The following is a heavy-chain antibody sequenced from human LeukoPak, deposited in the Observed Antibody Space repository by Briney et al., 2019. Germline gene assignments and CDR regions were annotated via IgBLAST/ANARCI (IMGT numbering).Heavy chain of an antibody. J-gene: IGHJ5*02. D-gene: IGHD6-13*01. Sequence: SVKVSCKASGGTFSSYAISWVRRAPGQGLEWMGRIIPIFGIANYAQKFQGRVTITADKSTSTAYMELSSLRSEDTAVYYCANLQGDSSSYHLDEAWGQGTLVTVSS. CDR3: ANLQGDSSSYHLDEA. V-gene: IGHV1-69*04. CDR2: IIPIFGIA. CDR1: GGTFSSYA.